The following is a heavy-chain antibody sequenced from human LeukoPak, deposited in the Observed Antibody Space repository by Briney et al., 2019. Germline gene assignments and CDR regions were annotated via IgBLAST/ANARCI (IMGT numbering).Heavy chain of an antibody. D-gene: IGHD4-23*01. J-gene: IGHJ4*02. CDR1: GYTFTNYY. CDR2: INPGGRST. V-gene: IGHV1-46*01. CDR3: ARDLYGGTSATFDY. Sequence: ASVKVSCKASGYTFTNYYIHWVRQAPGQGLEWMGIINPGGRSTSYAQKFQGRVTMTRDTSTSTVYMELSSLRSEDTAVYYCARDLYGGTSATFDYWGQGTLVTVSS.